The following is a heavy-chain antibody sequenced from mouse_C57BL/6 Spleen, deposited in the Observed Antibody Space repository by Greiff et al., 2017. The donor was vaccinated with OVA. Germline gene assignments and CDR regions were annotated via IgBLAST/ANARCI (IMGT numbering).Heavy chain of an antibody. CDR3: AREDDYDGAWFAY. J-gene: IGHJ3*01. Sequence: VKLVESGPELVKPGASVKISCKASGYAFSSSWMNWVKQRPGKGLEWIGRIYPGDGDTNYNGKFKGKATLTADKSSSTAYMQLSSLTSEDSAVYFCAREDDYDGAWFAYWGQGTLVTVSA. D-gene: IGHD2-4*01. CDR2: IYPGDGDT. CDR1: GYAFSSSW. V-gene: IGHV1-82*01.